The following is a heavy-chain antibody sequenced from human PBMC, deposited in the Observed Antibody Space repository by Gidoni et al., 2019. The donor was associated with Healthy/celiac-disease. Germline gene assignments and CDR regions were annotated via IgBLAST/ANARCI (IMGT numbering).Heavy chain of an antibody. V-gene: IGHV3-21*01. CDR1: GFTFSTYS. J-gene: IGHJ4*02. CDR2: ISSSSSYI. D-gene: IGHD1-26*01. CDR3: ARDTYVGMGGPGDYFDY. Sequence: EVQLVESGGGLVKPGGSLRLSCAASGFTFSTYSMNWVRQAPGKGLEWVSSISSSSSYIYYADSVKGRFTISRDNAKNSLYLQMNSLRAEDTAVYYCARDTYVGMGGPGDYFDYWGQGTLVTVSS.